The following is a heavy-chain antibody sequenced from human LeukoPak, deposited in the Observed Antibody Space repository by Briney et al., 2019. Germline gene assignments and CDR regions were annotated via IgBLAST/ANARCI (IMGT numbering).Heavy chain of an antibody. J-gene: IGHJ1*01. CDR2: INTNTGNP. CDR1: GYIFTTYA. Sequence: ASVKVSCKASGYIFTTYALNWVGQAPGQGLEWMGWINTNTGNPTYAQGFTGRFVFSLDTSVSTADLQISSLKAEDTAVYYCARVGPPTPTIATAGTGYFQHWGQGTLVIVSS. CDR3: ARVGPPTPTIATAGTGYFQH. V-gene: IGHV7-4-1*02. D-gene: IGHD6-13*01.